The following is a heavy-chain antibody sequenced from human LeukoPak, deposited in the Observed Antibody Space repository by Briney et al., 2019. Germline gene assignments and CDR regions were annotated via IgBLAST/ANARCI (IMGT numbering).Heavy chain of an antibody. CDR2: ISTYNGNS. CDR3: AKDRWRDGSSSFDN. V-gene: IGHV1-18*01. J-gene: IGHJ4*02. CDR1: GYTFTSYS. Sequence: GASVTVSCKASGYTFTSYSINWVRQAPGHGLEWMGWISTYNGNSNYAQKLQGRVTMTTDTSTSTAYMELRSLRSDDTAMYYCAKDRWRDGSSSFDNWGQGTLVTVSS. D-gene: IGHD6-6*01.